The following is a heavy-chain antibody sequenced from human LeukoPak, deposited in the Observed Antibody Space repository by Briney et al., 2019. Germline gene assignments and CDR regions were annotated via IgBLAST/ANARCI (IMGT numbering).Heavy chain of an antibody. J-gene: IGHJ4*02. CDR3: ARRYCSSTSCYADY. Sequence: GGSLRLSCAASGFTFSSYAMSWVRQAPGKGLEWVSVISGSGGTIYYADSVKGRFTISRDNAKNSLYLQMNSLRAEDTAVYYCARRYCSSTSCYADYWGQGTLVTVSS. CDR2: ISGSGGTI. CDR1: GFTFSSYA. D-gene: IGHD2-2*01. V-gene: IGHV3-23*01.